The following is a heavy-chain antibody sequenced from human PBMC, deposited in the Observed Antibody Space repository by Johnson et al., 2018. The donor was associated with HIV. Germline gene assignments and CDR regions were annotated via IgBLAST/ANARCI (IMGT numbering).Heavy chain of an antibody. CDR1: AFTVSDNY. Sequence: QVQLVESGGGLVQPGGSLRLSCAASAFTVSDNYLSWVRQAPGKGLEWVAVISYDGGNKYYADSVKGRLTISRDNSKNTVYLQMNRLRAEDKAVYYCAGARQGAGVKWVTGKMDAFDIWGQGTMVTVSS. V-gene: IGHV3-30-3*01. CDR3: AGARQGAGVKWVTGKMDAFDI. D-gene: IGHD4-23*01. CDR2: ISYDGGNK. J-gene: IGHJ3*02.